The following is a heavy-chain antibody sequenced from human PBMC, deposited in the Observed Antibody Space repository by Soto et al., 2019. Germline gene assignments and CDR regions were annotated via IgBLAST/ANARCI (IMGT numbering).Heavy chain of an antibody. J-gene: IGHJ4*02. Sequence: QVQLVESGGGVVQPGRSLRLSCAASGFTFSSYAMHWVRQAPGKGLEWVAVISYDGSNKYYADSVKGRFTISRDNSKNTLYLQMNSLRAEDTAVYYCAREEVVVVITSPFDYWGQGTLVTVSS. V-gene: IGHV3-30-3*01. CDR2: ISYDGSNK. CDR1: GFTFSSYA. CDR3: AREEVVVVITSPFDY. D-gene: IGHD3-22*01.